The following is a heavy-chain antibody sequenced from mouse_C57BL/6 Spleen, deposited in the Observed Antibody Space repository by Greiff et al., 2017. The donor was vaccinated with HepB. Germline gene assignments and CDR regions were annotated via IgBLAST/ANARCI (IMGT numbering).Heavy chain of an antibody. Sequence: EVKVVESGGGLVKPGGSLKLSCAASGFTFSDYGLHWVRQAPEKGLEWVAYISSGSSPIYYADTVKGRFTISRDNAKSTLFLQMTSLRSEDTAMYYCTRIYPSPYWGQGTLVTVSA. CDR1: GFTFSDYG. CDR3: TRIYPSPY. J-gene: IGHJ3*01. V-gene: IGHV5-17*01. D-gene: IGHD2-3*01. CDR2: ISSGSSPI.